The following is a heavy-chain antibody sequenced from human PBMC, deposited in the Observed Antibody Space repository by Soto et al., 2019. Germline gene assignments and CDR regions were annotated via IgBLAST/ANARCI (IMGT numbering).Heavy chain of an antibody. D-gene: IGHD3-3*01. V-gene: IGHV4-30-4*02. CDR2: IYNGGNT. Sequence: SDTLSLTCSVSCGSISSGYYYWTWIRQRPGKGLEWMGYIYNGGNTYYRPSLESRMHMSLDATRNQYSLRLTSVTAADTAVYFCARAPVGLDTISYFDYWGQGKLVTVS. CDR1: CGSISSGYYY. CDR3: ARAPVGLDTISYFDY. J-gene: IGHJ4*02.